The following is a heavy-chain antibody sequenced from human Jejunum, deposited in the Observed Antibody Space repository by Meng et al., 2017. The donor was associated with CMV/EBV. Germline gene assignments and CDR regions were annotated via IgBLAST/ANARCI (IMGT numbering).Heavy chain of an antibody. CDR3: AGGEYELLFGAFDV. J-gene: IGHJ3*01. V-gene: IGHV3-7*01. CDR1: GFTFGSDW. Sequence: GFTFGSDWMAWVRQAPGKGLEWVASMKEDGSEIHYLDSVKGRFTISRDNAKNSLYLQMNTLRVEDTALYYCAGGEYELLFGAFDVWGQGTMVTVSS. CDR2: MKEDGSEI. D-gene: IGHD3-10*01.